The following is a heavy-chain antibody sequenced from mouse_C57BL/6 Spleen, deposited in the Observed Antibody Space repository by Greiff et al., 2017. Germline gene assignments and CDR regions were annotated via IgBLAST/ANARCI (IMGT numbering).Heavy chain of an antibody. CDR2: INPNNGTT. Sequence: VQLQQSGPELVKPGASVKISCKASGYSFPDYNMNWVKQSNGKSLEWIGVINPNNGTTSYNQKFKGKATLTVDRSSSTAYMQRHSQTSEGSAFYYCARVYYYGSSYYAMDYWGQGTSGTVSS. D-gene: IGHD1-1*01. CDR3: ARVYYYGSSYYAMDY. J-gene: IGHJ4*01. V-gene: IGHV1-39*01. CDR1: GYSFPDYN.